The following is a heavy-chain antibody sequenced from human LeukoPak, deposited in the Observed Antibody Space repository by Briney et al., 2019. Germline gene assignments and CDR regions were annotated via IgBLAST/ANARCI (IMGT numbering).Heavy chain of an antibody. J-gene: IGHJ3*02. D-gene: IGHD3-22*01. V-gene: IGHV4-4*02. CDR2: ISLSGLT. CDR1: GGSISSTNW. Sequence: PSETLSLTCGVSGGSISSTNWWSWARPPPGQGLEWIGEISLSGLTNYNPSLNSRVTVSLDKSKNQLSLNLTSVTAADTAVYYCAREITDSSGYYNTVLVSDAFDIWGQGTMVTVSS. CDR3: AREITDSSGYYNTVLVSDAFDI.